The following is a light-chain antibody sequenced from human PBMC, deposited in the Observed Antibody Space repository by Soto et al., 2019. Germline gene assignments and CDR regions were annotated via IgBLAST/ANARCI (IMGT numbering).Light chain of an antibody. CDR2: HAS. CDR3: QQYGSSHYT. V-gene: IGKV3-20*01. Sequence: EIVLTQSPGTLSVSPGERATLSCRASQRVSGNYVAWYQQKPGQSPRLLMYHASTRATGIPDRFSGSGSGADFTLTISRLEHEDFEVYHCQQYGSSHYTFGQGTKVDIK. J-gene: IGKJ2*01. CDR1: QRVSGNY.